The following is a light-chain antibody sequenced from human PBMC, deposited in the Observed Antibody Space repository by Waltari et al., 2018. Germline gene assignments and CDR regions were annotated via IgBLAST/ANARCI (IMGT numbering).Light chain of an antibody. CDR2: DVS. CDR3: SSYTSSSTWV. CDR1: SSDVGGYNY. V-gene: IGLV2-14*01. J-gene: IGLJ3*02. Sequence: QSALTQPASVSGSPGQSITISCTGTSSDVGGYNYVSWYQQHPGKVPKLMISDVSKRPSGVSNRFTGSKSVNTASLTISGLQAEDEADYYCSSYTSSSTWVFGGGTKLTVL.